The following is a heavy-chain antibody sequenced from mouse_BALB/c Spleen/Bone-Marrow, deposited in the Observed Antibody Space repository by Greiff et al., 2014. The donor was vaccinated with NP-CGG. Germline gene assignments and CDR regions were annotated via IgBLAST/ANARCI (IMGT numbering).Heavy chain of an antibody. Sequence: VQLQQSGAELVRPGAPVKLSCKASGYTFTSYWINWVKQRPGQGLEWIGNIYPSDSYTNYNQKFKDKATLTVDKSSSTAYMQLSSPTSEDSAVYYCTRPYGSSYEYYFDYWGQGTTLTVSS. CDR1: GYTFTSYW. J-gene: IGHJ2*01. CDR3: TRPYGSSYEYYFDY. V-gene: IGHV1-69*02. D-gene: IGHD1-1*01. CDR2: IYPSDSYT.